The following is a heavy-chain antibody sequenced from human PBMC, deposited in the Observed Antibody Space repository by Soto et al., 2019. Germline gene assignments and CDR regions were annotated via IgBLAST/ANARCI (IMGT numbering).Heavy chain of an antibody. CDR1: GGSISSYY. D-gene: IGHD3-16*02. Sequence: SETLSLTCTVSGGSISSYYWSWIRQPPGKGLEWIGSIYYSGSTYYNPSLKSRVTISVDTSKNQFSLKLSSVTAADTAVYYFASSYYDYVWGSYRYGMDVWGQGTTVTVSS. CDR3: ASSYYDYVWGSYRYGMDV. J-gene: IGHJ6*02. V-gene: IGHV4-59*05. CDR2: IYYSGST.